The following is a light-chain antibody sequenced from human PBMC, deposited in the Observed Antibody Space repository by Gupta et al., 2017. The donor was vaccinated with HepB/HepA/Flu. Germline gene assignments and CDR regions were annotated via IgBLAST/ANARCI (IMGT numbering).Light chain of an antibody. CDR3: SSYAGTRNLVL. CDR1: SSDIGRCKD. J-gene: IGLJ1*01. V-gene: IGLV2-8*01. CDR2: EVS. Sequence: QSALTQPPSASGSPGQSVTISCTGSSSDIGRCKDVSWYQQHPGKAPKVLIYEVSRRPSGVPDRFSGSKSGNTASLTVSGLQAEDEADYYCSSYAGTRNLVLFGTGTRVTVL.